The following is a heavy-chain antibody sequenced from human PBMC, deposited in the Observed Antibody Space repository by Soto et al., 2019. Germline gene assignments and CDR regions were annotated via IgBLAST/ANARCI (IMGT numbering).Heavy chain of an antibody. V-gene: IGHV1-18*01. Sequence: ASVKVSCKASGYTFTSYGISWGRQAPGQGLEWMGWISAYNGNTNYAQKLQGRVTMTTDTTKRTAYMQLRSLRSDDTAVYYCARSSSTTYRLSSGTTVGAFDIWGQGTMVTVSS. CDR1: GYTFTSYG. D-gene: IGHD1-1*01. J-gene: IGHJ3*02. CDR2: ISAYNGNT. CDR3: ARSSSTTYRLSSGTTVGAFDI.